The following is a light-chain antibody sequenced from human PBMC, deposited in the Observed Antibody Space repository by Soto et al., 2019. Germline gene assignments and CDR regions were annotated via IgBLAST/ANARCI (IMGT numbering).Light chain of an antibody. CDR2: GAS. CDR1: ETVTSD. V-gene: IGKV3-15*01. Sequence: EVVLTQSPGTLSLSPGERATLSCRASETVTSDYLAWYQQKPGQAPRLLFYGASRRATGVPARFSGSGSETEFTLTIRSLQSEDFAVYFCQQYNNWPSFGQGTRLEIK. CDR3: QQYNNWPS. J-gene: IGKJ5*01.